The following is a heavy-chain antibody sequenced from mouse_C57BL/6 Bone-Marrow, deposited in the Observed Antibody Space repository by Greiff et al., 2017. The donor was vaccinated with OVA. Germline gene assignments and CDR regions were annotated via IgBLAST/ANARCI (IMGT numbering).Heavy chain of an antibody. CDR1: GYTFTDYN. CDR2: INPNNGGT. Sequence: VQLQQSGPELVKPGASVKMSCKASGYTFTDYNMHWVKQSHGKSLEWIGYINPNNGGTSYNQKFKGKATLTVNKSSSTAYMELRSLTSEDSAVYYCARWGQLGDYAMDYWGQGTSVTVSS. D-gene: IGHD4-1*02. CDR3: ARWGQLGDYAMDY. V-gene: IGHV1-22*01. J-gene: IGHJ4*01.